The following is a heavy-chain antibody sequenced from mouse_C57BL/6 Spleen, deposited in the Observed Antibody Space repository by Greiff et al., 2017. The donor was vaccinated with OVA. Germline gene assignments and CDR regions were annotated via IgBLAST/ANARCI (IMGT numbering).Heavy chain of an antibody. V-gene: IGHV5-9-1*02. CDR3: TRAHDYATLYYAMDY. CDR2: ISSGGDYI. J-gene: IGHJ4*01. Sequence: EVNVVESGEGLVKPGGSLKLSCAASGFTFSSYAMSWVRQTPEKRLEWVAYISSGGDYIYYADTVKGRFTISRDNARNTLYLQMSSLKSEDTAMYYCTRAHDYATLYYAMDYWGQGTSVTVSS. CDR1: GFTFSSYA. D-gene: IGHD2-4*01.